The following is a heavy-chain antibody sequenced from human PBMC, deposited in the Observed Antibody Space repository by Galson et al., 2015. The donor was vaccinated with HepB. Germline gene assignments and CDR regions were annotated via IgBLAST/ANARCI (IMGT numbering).Heavy chain of an antibody. CDR1: GGTFSSYA. CDR2: IIPIFGIA. CDR3: VLAARRDYYYYGMDV. V-gene: IGHV1-69*13. J-gene: IGHJ6*02. Sequence: SVKVSCKASGGTFSSYAISWVRQAPGQGLEWMGGIIPIFGIANYAQKFQGRVTITADESTSTAYMELSSLRSEDTAVYYCVLAARRDYYYYGMDVWGQGTTVTVSS. D-gene: IGHD6-6*01.